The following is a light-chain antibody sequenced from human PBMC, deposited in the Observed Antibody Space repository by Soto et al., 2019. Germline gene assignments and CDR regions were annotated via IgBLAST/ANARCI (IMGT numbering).Light chain of an antibody. CDR1: QSVSSF. CDR2: DAV. CDR3: QHRSNGLMLT. V-gene: IGKV3-11*01. Sequence: IEMKKSPATLSLTTGERATLSCRASQSVSSFLVWYQQKPGQAPRLLIYDAVNRVTGIPARFSGSGSGTDFTLTISSLEPEDFAVHYCQHRSNGLMLTFCGGTNVDI. J-gene: IGKJ4*01.